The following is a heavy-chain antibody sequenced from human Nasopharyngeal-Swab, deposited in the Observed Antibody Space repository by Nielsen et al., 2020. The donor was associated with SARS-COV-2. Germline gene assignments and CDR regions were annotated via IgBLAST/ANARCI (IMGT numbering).Heavy chain of an antibody. CDR3: AKRRVGAAFDY. CDR2: ISYDGSNK. CDR1: GFTFSSYA. V-gene: IGHV3-30-3*02. D-gene: IGHD1-26*01. J-gene: IGHJ4*02. Sequence: GESLKISCAASGFTFSSYAMHWVRQAPGKGLEWVAVISYDGSNKYYADSVKGRFTISRDNSKNTLYLQMNSLRAEDTAVYYCAKRRVGAAFDYWGQGTLVTVSS.